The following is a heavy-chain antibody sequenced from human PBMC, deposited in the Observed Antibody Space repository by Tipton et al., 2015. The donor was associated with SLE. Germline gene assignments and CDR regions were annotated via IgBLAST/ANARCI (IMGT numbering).Heavy chain of an antibody. CDR3: ARDMSGYYHFDS. V-gene: IGHV4-59*01. J-gene: IGHJ4*02. D-gene: IGHD3-3*01. Sequence: TLSLTCTVSGGSISSYYWSWIRQPPGKGLEWIGYIYYSGSTNYNPSLKSRVTISPDTSKNQVTLTLKSVAAADTAVYFCARDMSGYYHFDSWGQGTLVTVSS. CDR1: GGSISSYY. CDR2: IYYSGST.